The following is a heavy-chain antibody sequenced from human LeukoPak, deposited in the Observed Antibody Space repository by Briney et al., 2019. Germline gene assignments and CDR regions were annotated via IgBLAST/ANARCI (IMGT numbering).Heavy chain of an antibody. J-gene: IGHJ4*02. CDR2: ISGSGGST. D-gene: IGHD1-26*01. Sequence: GGSLRLSCAASGFPFSSYAMSWVRQAPGKGLEWVSAISGSGGSTYYADSVKGRFTISRDNSKNTLYLQMNSLRAEDTAVYYCAKAEPVWELMSLDYWGQGTLVTVSS. V-gene: IGHV3-23*01. CDR3: AKAEPVWELMSLDY. CDR1: GFPFSSYA.